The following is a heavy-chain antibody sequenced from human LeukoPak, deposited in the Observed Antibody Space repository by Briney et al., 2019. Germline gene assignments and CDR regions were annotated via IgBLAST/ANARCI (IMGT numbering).Heavy chain of an antibody. J-gene: IGHJ3*02. CDR2: INPHSGGT. Sequence: ASVKVSCTASGYTFSDNYIHWVRQAPGQGLEWMGWINPHSGGTNYGENFQGRVTLTRDTSISTAYMHLSSLISDDTAVYYCAREFMRVTAFDIWGQGTMVTVSS. CDR1: GYTFSDNY. V-gene: IGHV1-2*02. D-gene: IGHD2-21*02. CDR3: AREFMRVTAFDI.